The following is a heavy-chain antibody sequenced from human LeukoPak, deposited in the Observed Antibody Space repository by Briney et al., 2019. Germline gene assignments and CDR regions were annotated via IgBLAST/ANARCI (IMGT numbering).Heavy chain of an antibody. Sequence: PGGSLRLSCAASGFTFDDYAMHWVRQAPGKGLEWVSYISSSSSTIYYADSVKGRFTISRDNAKNSLYLQMNSLRAEDTAVYYCARAAVAGPYYFDYWGQGTLVTVSS. D-gene: IGHD6-19*01. J-gene: IGHJ4*02. V-gene: IGHV3-48*04. CDR2: ISSSSSTI. CDR3: ARAAVAGPYYFDY. CDR1: GFTFDDYA.